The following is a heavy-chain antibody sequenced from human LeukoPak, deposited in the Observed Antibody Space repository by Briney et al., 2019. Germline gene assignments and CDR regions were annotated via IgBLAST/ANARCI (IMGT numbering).Heavy chain of an antibody. CDR1: GYSFTSYW. D-gene: IGHD6-6*01. V-gene: IGHV5-10-1*01. Sequence: GESLKISCKGSGYSFTSYWISWVRQMPGKGLEWMGRIDPSDSYTNYSPSFQGHVTISADKSISTAYLQWSSLKASDTAMYYCARLGRDSNSSRPLHMDVWGQGTTVTVSS. CDR3: ARLGRDSNSSRPLHMDV. J-gene: IGHJ6*02. CDR2: IDPSDSYT.